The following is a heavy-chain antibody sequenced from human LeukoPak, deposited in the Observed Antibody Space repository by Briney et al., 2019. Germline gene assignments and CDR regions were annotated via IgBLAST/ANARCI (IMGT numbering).Heavy chain of an antibody. D-gene: IGHD2-21*02. CDR1: GYTFTGYY. J-gene: IGHJ4*02. V-gene: IGHV1-2*02. CDR3: ARVTPYCGGDCYYDY. CDR2: INPNSGGT. Sequence: ASVKVSCKASGYTFTGYYMHWVRQAPGQGLEWMGWINPNSGGTNYAQKFQGRVTMTRDTSISTAYMELSRLRSDDTAVYYCARVTPYCGGDCYYDYWGQGTLVTVSS.